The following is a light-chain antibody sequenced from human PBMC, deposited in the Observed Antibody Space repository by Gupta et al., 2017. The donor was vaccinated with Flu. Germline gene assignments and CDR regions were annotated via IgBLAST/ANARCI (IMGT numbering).Light chain of an antibody. CDR2: DNN. J-gene: IGLJ3*02. CDR1: GSHIGKNY. V-gene: IGLV1-51*01. Sequence: HSVLTQPPSVSPAPGQRVTIPCSGSGSHIGKNYVSWYQQLPGTAPNLLIYDNNERPAGIPDRFSGSKSGASATLGITGLQTGDEANYFCGTWDSSLSAVVFGGGTKLTVL. CDR3: GTWDSSLSAVV.